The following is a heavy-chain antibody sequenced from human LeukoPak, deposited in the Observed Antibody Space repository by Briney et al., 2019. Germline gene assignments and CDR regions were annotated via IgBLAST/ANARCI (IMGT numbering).Heavy chain of an antibody. CDR1: GGTFSSYA. Sequence: GASVKVSCKASGGTFSSYAISWVRQAPGQGLEWMGGIIPIFGTANYAQKFQGRVTITADKSTSTAYMELSSLRSEDTAVYYCANIRRDAFDIWGQGTMVTVSS. V-gene: IGHV1-69*06. D-gene: IGHD4-17*01. J-gene: IGHJ3*02. CDR3: ANIRRDAFDI. CDR2: IIPIFGTA.